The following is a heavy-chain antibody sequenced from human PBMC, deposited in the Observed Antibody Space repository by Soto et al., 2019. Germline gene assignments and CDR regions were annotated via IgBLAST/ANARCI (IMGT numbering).Heavy chain of an antibody. V-gene: IGHV3-48*01. J-gene: IGHJ4*02. D-gene: IGHD3-16*01. CDR1: GFTFSTYS. CDR3: ARDHNWVFDY. CDR2: ISNDDIT. Sequence: EVQLVESGGGLVQPGGSLRLSCAASGFTFSTYSLNWVRQTPEKGLEWVSYISNDDITYADSVKGRFTISRDNAKSSLYLQMNSRRAEDTAIYYCARDHNWVFDYWGQGILVIVSS.